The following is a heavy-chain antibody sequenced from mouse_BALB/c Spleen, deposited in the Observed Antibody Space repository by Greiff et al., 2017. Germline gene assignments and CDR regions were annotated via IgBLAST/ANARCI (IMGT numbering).Heavy chain of an antibody. CDR1: GYTFTSYW. CDR2: IYPGNSDT. Sequence: EVQLQQSGTVLARPGASVKMSCKASGYTFTSYWMHWVKQRPGQGLEWIGAIYPGNSDTSYNQKFKGKAKLTAVTSTSTAYMELSSLTNEDSAVYYCTRKKGDYGYSFRWYFDVWGAGTTVTVSS. CDR3: TRKKGDYGYSFRWYFDV. D-gene: IGHD2-2*01. V-gene: IGHV1-5*01. J-gene: IGHJ1*01.